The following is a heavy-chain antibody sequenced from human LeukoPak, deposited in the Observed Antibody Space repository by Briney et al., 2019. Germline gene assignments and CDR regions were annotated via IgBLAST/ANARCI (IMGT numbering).Heavy chain of an antibody. J-gene: IGHJ3*01. D-gene: IGHD3-10*01. CDR1: GFSFSAYW. CDR3: ARELRVRGIVSKLRSFDV. CDR2: IIPIFGTV. Sequence: GGSLRLSCAASGFSFSAYWMSWVRQAPGQGLEWMGGIIPIFGTVDYAQMFQDRVTITADDSTSTVFMTMTNLTSEDTAVYFCARELRVRGIVSKLRSFDVWGQGTRVTVSS. V-gene: IGHV1-69*01.